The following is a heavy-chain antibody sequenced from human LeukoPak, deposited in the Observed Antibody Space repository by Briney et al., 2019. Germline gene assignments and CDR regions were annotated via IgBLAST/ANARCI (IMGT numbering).Heavy chain of an antibody. D-gene: IGHD6-13*01. CDR3: ARKVKSEDSSSWYDY. CDR1: GYTLTSYA. Sequence: ASVKVSCKASGYTLTSYAMHWVRQAPGQRLEWMGWINAGNGNTKYSQKFQGRVTITRDTSASTAYMELSSLRSEDTAVYYCARKVKSEDSSSWYDYWGQGTLVAVSS. CDR2: INAGNGNT. J-gene: IGHJ4*02. V-gene: IGHV1-3*01.